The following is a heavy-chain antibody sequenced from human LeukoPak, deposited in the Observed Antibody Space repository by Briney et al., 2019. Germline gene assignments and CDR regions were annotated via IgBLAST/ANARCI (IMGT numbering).Heavy chain of an antibody. V-gene: IGHV4-34*01. CDR1: GGSLGNYF. CDR3: VRGFSGVVGDY. D-gene: IGHD3-10*01. J-gene: IGHJ4*02. Sequence: SETLSLTCTVYGGSLGNYFWSWIRQPPGKGLEWVGEIKPGGITNHNPALTSRGTISLETGKNKVSLKRISATAADTAVYYCVRGFSGVVGDYCGQGTLVTVSS. CDR2: IKPGGIT.